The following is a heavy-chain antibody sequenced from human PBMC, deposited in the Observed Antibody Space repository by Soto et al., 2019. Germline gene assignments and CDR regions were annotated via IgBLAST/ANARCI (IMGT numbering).Heavy chain of an antibody. CDR1: GYTFTNNA. J-gene: IGHJ3*02. D-gene: IGHD3-16*02. CDR2: LNAGNSNR. V-gene: IGHV1-3*01. Sequence: ALVKVSCKASGYTFTNNAIHWVRQAPGQRLEWLGWLNAGNSNREYSQKFQGRIIMTKDTSASTAYMELSSLISEDTAVYYCARGYDFVWGSYRSDAFDIWGQGTMVTVSS. CDR3: ARGYDFVWGSYRSDAFDI.